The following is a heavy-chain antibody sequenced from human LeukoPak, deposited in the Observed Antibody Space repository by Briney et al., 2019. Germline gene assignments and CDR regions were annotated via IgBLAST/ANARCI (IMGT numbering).Heavy chain of an antibody. D-gene: IGHD6-13*01. Sequence: ASVKVSCKTSGYTFTDYYMHWVRQAPGQGLEWMGWINPNNGGTNYAQKFQGRVTMTRDMSISTAYMELSRLRSDDTAVYYCARGPYSSSWYLADFDYWGQGTLVTVSS. V-gene: IGHV1-2*02. CDR1: GYTFTDYY. CDR3: ARGPYSSSWYLADFDY. CDR2: INPNNGGT. J-gene: IGHJ4*02.